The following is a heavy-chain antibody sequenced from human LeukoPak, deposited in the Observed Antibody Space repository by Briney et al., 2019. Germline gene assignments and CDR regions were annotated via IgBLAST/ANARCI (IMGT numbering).Heavy chain of an antibody. D-gene: IGHD5-18*01. CDR3: ARDRHTANWFDP. J-gene: IGHJ5*02. Sequence: GGSLRLSCAASGFTFTSYSMNWVRQAPGKGLEWVSTISGGGGSTYYADSVKGRFTISRDNSKNTLYLQMNSLRAEDTAVYYCARDRHTANWFDPWGQGTLVTVSS. CDR2: ISGGGGST. V-gene: IGHV3-23*01. CDR1: GFTFTSYS.